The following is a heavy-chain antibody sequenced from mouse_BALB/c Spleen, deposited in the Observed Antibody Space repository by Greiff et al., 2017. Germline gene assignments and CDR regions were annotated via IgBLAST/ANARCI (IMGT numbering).Heavy chain of an antibody. CDR3: ARESRYGSSYWYFDV. CDR1: GFTFSSYA. J-gene: IGHJ1*01. CDR2: ISSGGSYT. Sequence: EVQRVESGGGLVKPGGSLKLSCAASGFTFSSYAMSWVRQSPEKRLEWVAEISSGGSYTYYPDTVTGRFTISRDNAKNTLYLEMSSLRSEDTAMYYCARESRYGSSYWYFDVWGAGTTVTVSS. D-gene: IGHD1-1*01. V-gene: IGHV5-9-4*01.